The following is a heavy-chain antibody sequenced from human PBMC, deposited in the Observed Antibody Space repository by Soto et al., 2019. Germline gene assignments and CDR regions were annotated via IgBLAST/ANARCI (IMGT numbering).Heavy chain of an antibody. CDR1: GGPISSYY. CDR2: IYYSGST. J-gene: IGHJ4*02. D-gene: IGHD4-17*01. Sequence: SETLSLTCTVSGGPISSYYWSWIRQPPGKGLEWIGHIYYSGSTNYKPSLKSRVTISVDTSKNQFSLKLSSVTAADTAVYYCARGGAGDYLSMGSDNWGQGTLVTVSS. V-gene: IGHV4-59*01. CDR3: ARGGAGDYLSMGSDN.